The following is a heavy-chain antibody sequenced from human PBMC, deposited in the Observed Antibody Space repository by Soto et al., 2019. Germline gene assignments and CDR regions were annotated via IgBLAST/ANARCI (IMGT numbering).Heavy chain of an antibody. CDR1: GGTFSSYT. CDR3: ARVGIEWLEKREYCYYGMDV. J-gene: IGHJ6*02. D-gene: IGHD6-19*01. Sequence: QVQLVQSGAEVKKPGSSVKVSCKASGGTFSSYTISWVRQAPGQGLEWMGRIIPILGIANYAQKFQGRVTSTADKSTSTAYMELSSLRSEDTAVYYCARVGIEWLEKREYCYYGMDVWGQGTTVTVSS. CDR2: IIPILGIA. V-gene: IGHV1-69*02.